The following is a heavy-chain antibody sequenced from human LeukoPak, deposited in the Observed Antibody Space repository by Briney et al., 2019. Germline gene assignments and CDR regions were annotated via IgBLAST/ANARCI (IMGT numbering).Heavy chain of an antibody. V-gene: IGHV3-30*02. J-gene: IGHJ5*02. Sequence: HSGGTLRLSCAASGFTFNTYGMHWVRQAPGKGLEWVGFIRYDGSNKYYADSVKGRFTISRDNSRNTLSLHMNGLSAEDTAVYYCAKAADGVPPGKPLNWFDPRGQGTLVTVSS. CDR2: IRYDGSNK. CDR3: AKAADGVPPGKPLNWFDP. D-gene: IGHD2-2*02. CDR1: GFTFNTYG.